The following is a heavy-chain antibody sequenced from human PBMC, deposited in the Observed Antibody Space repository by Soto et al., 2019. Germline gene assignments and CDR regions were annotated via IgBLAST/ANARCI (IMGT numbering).Heavy chain of an antibody. J-gene: IGHJ4*02. Sequence: PGGSLRLSCAASEFSFSNSAMSWVRQAPGKGLEWVSAISGLGDTTYYADSVKGRFTISRDNSKNTLYLQMNSLRAEDTAVYYCARGAVTPDSWGQGTLVTVSS. D-gene: IGHD3-10*01. CDR1: EFSFSNSA. V-gene: IGHV3-23*01. CDR2: ISGLGDTT. CDR3: ARGAVTPDS.